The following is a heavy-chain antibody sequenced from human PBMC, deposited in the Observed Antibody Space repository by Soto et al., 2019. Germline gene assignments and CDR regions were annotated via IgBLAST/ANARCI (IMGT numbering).Heavy chain of an antibody. Sequence: SVQVSCKASGGTFSSYAISWLRQAPGQGLEWMGGIIPIFGTANYAQKFQGRVTITADESTSTAYMELSSLRSEDTAVYYCARVSRQQQLYDYWGQGTLVTVSS. CDR2: IIPIFGTA. CDR1: GGTFSSYA. CDR3: ARVSRQQQLYDY. V-gene: IGHV1-69*13. D-gene: IGHD6-13*01. J-gene: IGHJ4*02.